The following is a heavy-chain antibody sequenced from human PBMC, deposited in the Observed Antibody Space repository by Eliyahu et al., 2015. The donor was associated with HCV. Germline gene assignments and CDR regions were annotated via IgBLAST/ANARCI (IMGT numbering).Heavy chain of an antibody. V-gene: IGHV1-69*01. J-gene: IGHJ4*02. Sequence: QVQLVQSGAEVKKPGSSVKVSCKASGGTFSSYSIDXVRQAPGQGLEWMGGVIPIFGTAKYAQKFQGRVTITADESTSTAYMELSSLRSEDTAIYYCVRGPETKSAYYYNYWGQGTLVTVSS. CDR1: GGTFSSYS. D-gene: IGHD3-22*01. CDR2: VIPIFGTA. CDR3: VRGPETKSAYYYNY.